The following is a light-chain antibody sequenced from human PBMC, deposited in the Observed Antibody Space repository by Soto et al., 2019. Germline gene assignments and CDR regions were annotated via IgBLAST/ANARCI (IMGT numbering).Light chain of an antibody. V-gene: IGLV2-14*03. CDR3: SEYTVSRTYV. CDR2: NVY. Sequence: QSFLTQPASVSGSAGQSITISCTGTSSDVGAYNFVSWHQQHPGKAPKLMIYNVYDRPSGISYRFSGSKSGNTASLTIPGLEGEDAADYYCSEYTVSRTYVFGTGTKVTVL. CDR1: SSDVGAYNF. J-gene: IGLJ1*01.